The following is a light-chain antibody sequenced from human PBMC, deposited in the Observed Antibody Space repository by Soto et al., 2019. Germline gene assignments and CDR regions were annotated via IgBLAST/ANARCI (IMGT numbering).Light chain of an antibody. V-gene: IGKV3-11*01. CDR1: QSISSH. J-gene: IGKJ4*01. CDR3: QQRIDWPLT. CDR2: GAS. Sequence: EIVLTQSPATLSLSPGERATLSCRASQSISSHLAWYQQKPGQAPRLLIYGASNRATGIPASFSGSGSGTYFTLTISSLEPEDFAVYYCQQRIDWPLTFGGGTKVEIK.